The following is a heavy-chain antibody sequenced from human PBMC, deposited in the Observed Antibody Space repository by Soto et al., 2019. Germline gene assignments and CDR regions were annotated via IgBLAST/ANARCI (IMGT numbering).Heavy chain of an antibody. J-gene: IGHJ3*02. V-gene: IGHV3-11*01. D-gene: IGHD1-1*01. Sequence: PGGSLRLSCAASGFTFIDYYMSWILQAPGKGLEWVSYISSSGSTIYYADSVKGRFTISRDNAKNSLYLQMNSLRAEDTAVYYCAAPPERRAFDIWGQGTMVTVSS. CDR1: GFTFIDYY. CDR3: AAPPERRAFDI. CDR2: ISSSGSTI.